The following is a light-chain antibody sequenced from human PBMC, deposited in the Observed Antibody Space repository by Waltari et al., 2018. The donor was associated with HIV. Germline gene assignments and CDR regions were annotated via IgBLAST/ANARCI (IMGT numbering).Light chain of an antibody. V-gene: IGLV1-51*01. CDR3: GTWDSSLNTPV. CDR2: DNN. CDR1: PSNIVTNN. Sequence: QPVLTQPPSVSAAPGRSVTITCSGSPSNIVTNNVSWYQQIPGTAPKLLIYDNNKRPSGIPERFSGSKSATSATLGITGLQTGDEAEYFCGTWDSSLNTPVFGGGSRLTVL. J-gene: IGLJ2*01.